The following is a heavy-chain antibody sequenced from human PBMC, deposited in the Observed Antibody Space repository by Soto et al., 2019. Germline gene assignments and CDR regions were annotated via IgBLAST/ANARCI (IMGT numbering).Heavy chain of an antibody. V-gene: IGHV4-30-4*01. J-gene: IGHJ4*02. CDR3: ARDSRGYDKVGN. D-gene: IGHD5-12*01. CDR1: GDSIISGGYY. CDR2: IYYSGTT. Sequence: QVQLQESGPGLVKPSQTLSLTCTVSGDSIISGGYYWSWIRKSPGKGLEWIGYIYYSGTTYYNPSHQSRVTISVDTSQNQFSLKVRSVNDADTAVYYCARDSRGYDKVGNWGQGTLVIVSS.